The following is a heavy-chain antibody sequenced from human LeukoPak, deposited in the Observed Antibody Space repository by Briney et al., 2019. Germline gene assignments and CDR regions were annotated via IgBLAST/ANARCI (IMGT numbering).Heavy chain of an antibody. V-gene: IGHV4-4*07. Sequence: SETLSLTCTVSGGSISSYYWSWIRQPAGKGLEWIGRVYTSGSTNYNPSLKSRVTISVDTSKKQFSLKLSSVTAADTAVYYCAREKIGYYDGSGRGWFDPWGQGTLVTVSS. CDR2: VYTSGST. CDR3: AREKIGYYDGSGRGWFDP. J-gene: IGHJ5*02. CDR1: GGSISSYY. D-gene: IGHD3-22*01.